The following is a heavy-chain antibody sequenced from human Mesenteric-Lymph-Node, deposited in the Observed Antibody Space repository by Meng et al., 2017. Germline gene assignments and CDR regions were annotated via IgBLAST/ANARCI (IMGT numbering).Heavy chain of an antibody. CDR3: AREVVGGLFFWDY. CDR1: GFTFTNYA. V-gene: IGHV3-23*04. J-gene: IGHJ4*02. Sequence: VQLVDAGGALIRPGGSLSLSCAASGFTFTNYAMTWVRQAPGKGLEWVSTITSGGGSTFYADSVKGRFAISRDSSKNTVYLQMNSLRAEDTAVYYCAREVVGGLFFWDYWGQGTLVTVSS. D-gene: IGHD1-26*01. CDR2: ITSGGGST.